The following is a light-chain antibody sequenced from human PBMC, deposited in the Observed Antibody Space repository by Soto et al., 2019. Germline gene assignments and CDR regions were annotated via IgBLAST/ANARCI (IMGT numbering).Light chain of an antibody. J-gene: IGKJ1*01. Sequence: EIALTQSPGTLSLSPGERATLSCRASQSVSSTYLAWYQQKPGQAPRLLIYGASSRATGIPDRFSGSGSGTDCTLSLNSLEPEDFAVYYCEQYRGSSVGSCGQATEVEIK. CDR2: GAS. CDR3: EQYRGSSVGS. V-gene: IGKV3-20*01. CDR1: QSVSSTY.